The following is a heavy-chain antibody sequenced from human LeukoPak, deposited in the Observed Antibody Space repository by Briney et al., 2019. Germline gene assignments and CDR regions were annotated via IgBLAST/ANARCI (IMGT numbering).Heavy chain of an antibody. J-gene: IGHJ3*02. Sequence: PGGSLRLSCAASGFSFSSSAMSWVRQAPGKGLEWVASISSTSTYIYYVDSVRGRFTISRDNAKNSLYLQMNSLRADDTALYYCARGMGSFDAFDIWGQGTMVTISS. CDR3: ARGMGSFDAFDI. V-gene: IGHV3-21*01. CDR1: GFSFSSSA. CDR2: ISSTSTYI. D-gene: IGHD1-26*01.